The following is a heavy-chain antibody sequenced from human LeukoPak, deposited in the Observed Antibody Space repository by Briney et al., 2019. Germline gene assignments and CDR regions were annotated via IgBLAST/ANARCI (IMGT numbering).Heavy chain of an antibody. Sequence: ASVKVSCKASGYTFTGYYMHWARQAPGQGLEWMGWINPNSGGTNYAQKFQGRVTMTRDTSISTAYMELSRLRSDDTAVYYCARSLDTAMDYYFDYWGQGTLVTVSS. J-gene: IGHJ4*02. CDR2: INPNSGGT. CDR3: ARSLDTAMDYYFDY. CDR1: GYTFTGYY. D-gene: IGHD5-18*01. V-gene: IGHV1-2*02.